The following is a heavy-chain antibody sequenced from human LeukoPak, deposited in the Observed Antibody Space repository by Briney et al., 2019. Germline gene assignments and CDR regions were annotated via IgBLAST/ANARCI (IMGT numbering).Heavy chain of an antibody. V-gene: IGHV4-34*01. CDR3: ARSSGRPWGFDY. CDR2: INHSGST. Sequence: PSETLSLTCAVYGGSFSGYYWSWIRQPPGKGLEWIGEINHSGSTNYNPSLKSRVTISVDTSKNQFSLKLSSVTAADTAVYYCARSSGRPWGFDYWGQGTLVTVSS. CDR1: GGSFSGYY. D-gene: IGHD6-19*01. J-gene: IGHJ4*02.